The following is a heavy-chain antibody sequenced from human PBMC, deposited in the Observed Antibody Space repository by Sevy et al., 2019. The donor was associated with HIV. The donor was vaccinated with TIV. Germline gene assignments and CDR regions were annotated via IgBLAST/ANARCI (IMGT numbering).Heavy chain of an antibody. CDR3: AMRAPPGYCTNGVCYGLHYYGMDV. Sequence: ASVKVSCKASGGTFSSYAISWVRQAPGQGLEWMGGIIPIFGTANYAQKFQGRVTITADESTSTAYMELSSLRSEDTAVNYCAMRAPPGYCTNGVCYGLHYYGMDVWGQGTTVTVSS. CDR2: IIPIFGTA. V-gene: IGHV1-69*13. CDR1: GGTFSSYA. D-gene: IGHD2-8*01. J-gene: IGHJ6*02.